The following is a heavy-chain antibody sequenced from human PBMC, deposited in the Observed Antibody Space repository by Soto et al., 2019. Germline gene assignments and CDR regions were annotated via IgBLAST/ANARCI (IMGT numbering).Heavy chain of an antibody. D-gene: IGHD3-22*01. CDR1: GDSVSSNSAA. CDR3: ARGVIYDSSGYKRGNWFDP. J-gene: IGHJ5*02. V-gene: IGHV6-1*01. CDR2: TYYRSKWYN. Sequence: SQTLSLTCAISGDSVSSNSAAGNWIRQSPSRGLEWLGRTYYRSKWYNDYAVSVKSRITINPDTSKNQFSLQLNSVTPEDTAVYYCARGVIYDSSGYKRGNWFDPWGQGTLVTVSS.